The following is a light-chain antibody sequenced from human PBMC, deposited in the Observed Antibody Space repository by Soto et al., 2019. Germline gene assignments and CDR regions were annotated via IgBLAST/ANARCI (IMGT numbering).Light chain of an antibody. CDR1: QSLVHSDGNTY. Sequence: DVVVTQSPLSLPVIFGQPASISCRSSQSLVHSDGNTYLNWFQQRPGQSPRRLIYKVSELDSGVPDRFSGSGSGTNFTLKISRVEAEDVGVYFCMQGTHWPRSFGEGTKVETK. CDR2: KVS. V-gene: IGKV2-30*02. CDR3: MQGTHWPRS. J-gene: IGKJ4*01.